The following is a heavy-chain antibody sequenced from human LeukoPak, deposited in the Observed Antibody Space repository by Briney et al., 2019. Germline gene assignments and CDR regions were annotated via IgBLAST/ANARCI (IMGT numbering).Heavy chain of an antibody. CDR1: GYTFTSYG. J-gene: IGHJ4*02. V-gene: IGHV1-18*01. CDR3: ARYSLFGQTYYYGSGSYRYYFDY. CDR2: ISAYNGNT. D-gene: IGHD3-10*01. Sequence: ASVKVSCKASGYTFTSYGISWVRQAPGQGLEWMGWISAYNGNTNYAQKLQGRVTMTTDTSPSTAYMELRSLRSDDTAVYYCARYSLFGQTYYYGSGSYRYYFDYWGQGTLVTVSS.